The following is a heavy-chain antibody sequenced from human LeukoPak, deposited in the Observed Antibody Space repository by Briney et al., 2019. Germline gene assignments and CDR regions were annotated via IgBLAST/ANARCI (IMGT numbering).Heavy chain of an antibody. D-gene: IGHD6-13*01. CDR3: ARGGYSSSRSLYYYYYMDV. CDR2: MNPNSGNT. J-gene: IGHJ6*03. Sequence: ASVKVSCKASGYTFTSYDINWVRQATGQGLEWMGWMNPNSGNTGYAQKFQGRVTITRNTSISTAYMELSSLRSEDTAVYYCARGGYSSSRSLYYYYYMDVWGKGTTVTVSS. CDR1: GYTFTSYD. V-gene: IGHV1-8*03.